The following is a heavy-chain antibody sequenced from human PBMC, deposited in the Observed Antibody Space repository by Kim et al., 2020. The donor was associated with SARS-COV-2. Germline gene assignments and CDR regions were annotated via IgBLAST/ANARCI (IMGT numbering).Heavy chain of an antibody. Sequence: GGSLRLSCAASGFTFSLYAMSWVRQTPGKGLEWVSVIRGYGGNTFYAESFKGRFTISRDDSRNILYLQMNNLRAEDTAVYYCAKSRIIHTEYVGRFDSWGQGTLVIVSS. CDR3: AKSRIIHTEYVGRFDS. V-gene: IGHV3-23*01. D-gene: IGHD3-16*01. CDR2: IRGYGGNT. CDR1: GFTFSLYA. J-gene: IGHJ4*02.